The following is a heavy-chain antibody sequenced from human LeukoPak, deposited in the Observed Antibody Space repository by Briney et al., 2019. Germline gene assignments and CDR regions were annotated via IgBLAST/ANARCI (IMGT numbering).Heavy chain of an antibody. CDR2: VSPYNGDT. J-gene: IGHJ5*02. Sequence: ASVKVSCKASGYTFKNYGISWVRQAPGQGLEWMGWVSPYNGDTNYAQKFQGRVTMSTDTSTTIAYMELGSLRFDDTAIYYCAKDWHILTGRNCFDPWGQGTLVTVSS. V-gene: IGHV1-18*01. D-gene: IGHD3-9*01. CDR3: AKDWHILTGRNCFDP. CDR1: GYTFKNYG.